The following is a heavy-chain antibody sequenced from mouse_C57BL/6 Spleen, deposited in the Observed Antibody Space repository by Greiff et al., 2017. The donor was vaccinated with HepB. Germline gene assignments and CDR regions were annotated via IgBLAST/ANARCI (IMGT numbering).Heavy chain of an antibody. D-gene: IGHD2-2*01. Sequence: QVQLKESGAELVRPGASVTLSCKASGYTFTDYEMHWVKQTPVHGLEWIGAIDPETGGTAYNQKFKGKAILTADKSSSTAYMELRSLTSEDSAVYYCTRWLPHYYAMDYWGQGTSVTVSS. CDR1: GYTFTDYE. J-gene: IGHJ4*01. V-gene: IGHV1-15*01. CDR3: TRWLPHYYAMDY. CDR2: IDPETGGT.